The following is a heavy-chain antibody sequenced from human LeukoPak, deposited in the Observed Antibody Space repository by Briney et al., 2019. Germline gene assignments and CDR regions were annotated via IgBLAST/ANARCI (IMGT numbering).Heavy chain of an antibody. CDR2: INSDGSST. D-gene: IGHD3-3*01. J-gene: IGHJ4*02. Sequence: GGSLRLSCAASGFTFSSYWMHWVRQAPGKGLVWVSRINSDGSSTSYADSVKGRFTIFRDNAKNTLYLQMNSLRAEDTAVYYCARGFLEWPFDYWGQGTLVTVSS. V-gene: IGHV3-74*01. CDR3: ARGFLEWPFDY. CDR1: GFTFSSYW.